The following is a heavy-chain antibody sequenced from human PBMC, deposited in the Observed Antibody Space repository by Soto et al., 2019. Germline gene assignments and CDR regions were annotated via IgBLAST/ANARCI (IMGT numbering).Heavy chain of an antibody. CDR1: GVTFRSYA. D-gene: IGHD3-10*01. J-gene: IGHJ4*02. V-gene: IGHV3-23*01. Sequence: PGGTLGLSCTDSGVTFRSYAMSWVRQAPGKGLEWVSAISGSGGSTYYADSVKGRFTISRDNSKNTLYLQMNSLRAEDTAVYYCAKGLLYGYYFDYWGQGTLVTVSS. CDR3: AKGLLYGYYFDY. CDR2: ISGSGGST.